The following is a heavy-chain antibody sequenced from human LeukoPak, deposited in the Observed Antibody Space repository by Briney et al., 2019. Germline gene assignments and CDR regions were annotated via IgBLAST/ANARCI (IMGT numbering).Heavy chain of an antibody. Sequence: PGGSLRLSCAASGFTVSNKYMSWVRQAPGKGLEWVALIWYDGSDNYYADSVKGRFTISRDNSKNTLYLQMNSLRADDTAVYYCARFGSVDAFDIWGQGTMVTVSS. CDR1: GFTVSNKY. J-gene: IGHJ3*02. V-gene: IGHV3-33*08. CDR2: IWYDGSDN. CDR3: ARFGSVDAFDI. D-gene: IGHD2-15*01.